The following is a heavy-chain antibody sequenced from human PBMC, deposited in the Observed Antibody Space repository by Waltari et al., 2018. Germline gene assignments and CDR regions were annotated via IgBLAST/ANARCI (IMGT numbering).Heavy chain of an antibody. J-gene: IGHJ4*02. V-gene: IGHV3-23*01. Sequence: EVQLLESGGGLVQPGGSLRLSCAASGFTFSSYAMSWVRQAPGKGLEWVSGISGSGGSTYYADPVKGLFTISRDNSKNTLSLQMNSLRAEDTAVYYCAKGRLRLGELSANDYWGQGTLVTVSS. CDR3: AKGRLRLGELSANDY. CDR1: GFTFSSYA. D-gene: IGHD3-16*02. CDR2: ISGSGGST.